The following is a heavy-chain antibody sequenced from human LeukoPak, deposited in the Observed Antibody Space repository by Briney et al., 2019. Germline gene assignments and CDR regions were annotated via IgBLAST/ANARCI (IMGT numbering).Heavy chain of an antibody. J-gene: IGHJ4*02. CDR2: INPNSGGT. CDR1: GGTFSSYA. Sequence: ASVKVSCKASGGTFSSYAISWVRQAPGQGLEWMGRINPNSGGTNYAQKFQGRVTMTRDTSISTAYMELSRLRSDDTAVYYCARTLDGYNYDYWGQGTLVTVSS. V-gene: IGHV1-2*06. CDR3: ARTLDGYNYDY. D-gene: IGHD5-24*01.